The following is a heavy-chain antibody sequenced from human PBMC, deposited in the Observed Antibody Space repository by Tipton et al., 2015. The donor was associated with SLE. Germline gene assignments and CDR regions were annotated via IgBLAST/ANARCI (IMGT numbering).Heavy chain of an antibody. Sequence: QLVQSGAEVKKPGASVKVSCKASGYTFTSYGISWVRQAPGKGLEWVGFIRSKAYGGTTEYAASVKGRFTISRDDSKSIAYLQMNSLKTEDTAVYYCTRGASGYGDSGAFDYWGQGTLVTVSS. V-gene: IGHV3-49*02. CDR3: TRGASGYGDSGAFDY. CDR2: IRSKAYGGTT. J-gene: IGHJ4*02. D-gene: IGHD4-17*01. CDR1: GYTFTSYG.